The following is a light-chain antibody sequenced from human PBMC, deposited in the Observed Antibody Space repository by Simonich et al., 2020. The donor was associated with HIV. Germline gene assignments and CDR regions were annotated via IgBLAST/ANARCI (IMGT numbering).Light chain of an antibody. Sequence: DLVMTQSPDSLAVSLVERAPINCKYRQLVLYSSNKKNYLAWYQQKPGQPPELLIYWAATRESGVPDRFSGSGSGTDFTLTISSLQAEDVAVYYCQQYYSTPITFGQGTRLEIK. V-gene: IGKV4-1*01. J-gene: IGKJ5*01. CDR1: QLVLYSSNKKNY. CDR3: QQYYSTPIT. CDR2: WAA.